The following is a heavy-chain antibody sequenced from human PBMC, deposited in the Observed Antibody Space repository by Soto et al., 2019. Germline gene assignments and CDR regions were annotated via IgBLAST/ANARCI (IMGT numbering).Heavy chain of an antibody. J-gene: IGHJ5*02. Sequence: GESLKISCAASGFTFSSYAMSWVRQAPGKGLEWVSAISGSGGSTYYADSVKGRFTISRDNSKNTLYLQMNSLRAEDTAVYYCAKDLSSAMVRGRIWFDPWGQGTLVTVSS. CDR3: AKDLSSAMVRGRIWFDP. V-gene: IGHV3-23*01. D-gene: IGHD3-10*01. CDR1: GFTFSSYA. CDR2: ISGSGGST.